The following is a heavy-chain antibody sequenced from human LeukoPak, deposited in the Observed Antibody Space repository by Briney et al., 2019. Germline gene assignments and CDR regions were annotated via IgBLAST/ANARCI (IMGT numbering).Heavy chain of an antibody. V-gene: IGHV3-73*01. Sequence: PGGSLRLSCAASGFTFSDSAMHWVRQASGKGLEWVGRIRSKAYNYATTYAASVKGRFTISRDDSTNTAYLEMNSLQIEDTALYYCTRPHLDDSNGYYYNYWGQGTLVTVSS. CDR2: IRSKAYNYAT. CDR1: GFTFSDSA. J-gene: IGHJ4*02. CDR3: TRPHLDDSNGYYYNY. D-gene: IGHD3-22*01.